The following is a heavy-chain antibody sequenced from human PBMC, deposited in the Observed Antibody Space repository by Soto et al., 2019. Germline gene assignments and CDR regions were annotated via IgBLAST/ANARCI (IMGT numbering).Heavy chain of an antibody. V-gene: IGHV3-74*01. Sequence: GGSLRLSCAASGFTFSTYWMHWVRQAPGKGLVWVSRINSDGSTTNYADSVKGRFTISRDNAKNTPYLQMNSLRAEDTAVYYCARDAYYDMGVWGQGTTVTVSS. CDR2: INSDGSTT. J-gene: IGHJ6*02. CDR3: ARDAYYDMGV. CDR1: GFTFSTYW.